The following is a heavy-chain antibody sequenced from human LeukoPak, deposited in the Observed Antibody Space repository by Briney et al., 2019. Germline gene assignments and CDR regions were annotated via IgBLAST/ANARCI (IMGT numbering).Heavy chain of an antibody. V-gene: IGHV3-66*01. CDR1: GFIVSSNY. J-gene: IGHJ4*02. CDR2: IYTGGTT. Sequence: GGSLRLSCAASGFIVSSNYMSWVRQAPGEGLEWVSVIYTGGTTYYTDSVRGRFTISRDNSKNTLNLQMNSLRAEDTAVYFCARGSSGVFFDSWGQGTLVTVSS. CDR3: ARGSSGVFFDS. D-gene: IGHD3-22*01.